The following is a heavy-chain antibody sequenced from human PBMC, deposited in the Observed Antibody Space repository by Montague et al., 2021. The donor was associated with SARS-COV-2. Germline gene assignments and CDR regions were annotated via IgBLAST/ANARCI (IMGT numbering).Heavy chain of an antibody. D-gene: IGHD3-10*01. CDR2: IYYSGST. V-gene: IGHV4-59*01. CDR3: ARGDGHYYGSGTYPYY. J-gene: IGHJ4*02. Sequence: SETLSLTCTVSGGSITSYYWSWIRQPPGKGLEYIGYIYYSGSTNYNPSLKSRVTMLVDTSKNQFSLKLSSVTAADTAVYYCARGDGHYYGSGTYPYYWGQGTLVTVSS. CDR1: GGSITSYY.